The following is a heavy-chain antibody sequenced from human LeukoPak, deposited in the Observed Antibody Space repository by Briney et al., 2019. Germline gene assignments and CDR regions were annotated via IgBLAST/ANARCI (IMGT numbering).Heavy chain of an antibody. CDR3: ARGRFGEWDNWFDP. CDR2: INPNSGAT. D-gene: IGHD3-10*01. Sequence: ASVKVSCKASGYTLTGYYIHWVRQAPGQGLEWMAWINPNSGATNYAQKFQGRVTMTRDTSISTAYMELGRLTSDDTAVYFCARGRFGEWDNWFDPWGQGTLVTVSS. CDR1: GYTLTGYY. V-gene: IGHV1-2*02. J-gene: IGHJ5*02.